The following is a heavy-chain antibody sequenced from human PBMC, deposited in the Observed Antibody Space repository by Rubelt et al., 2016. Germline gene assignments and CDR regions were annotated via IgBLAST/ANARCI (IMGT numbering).Heavy chain of an antibody. J-gene: IGHJ4*02. CDR1: GGSISSSSYY. Sequence: QLQLQESGPGLVKPSETLSLTCTVSGGSISSSSYYWGWIRQPPGKGLEWIGYIYYSGSTYYNPSLKSRVTILVDTSKNQFSLKLSSVTAADTAVYYCARDRRRISVIPEGYFDYWGQGTLVTVSS. CDR3: ARDRRRISVIPEGYFDY. V-gene: IGHV4-39*07. CDR2: IYYSGST. D-gene: IGHD2-21*01.